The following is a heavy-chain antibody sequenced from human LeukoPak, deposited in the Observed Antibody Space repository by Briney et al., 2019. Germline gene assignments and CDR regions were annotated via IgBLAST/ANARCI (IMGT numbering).Heavy chain of an antibody. CDR3: ARDSSGYYGFFDY. CDR1: GGSVSSYY. Sequence: SETLSLTCTVSGGSVSSYYWNWIRQPPGKGLEWIGNIYDSGNTKYNPSLKSRVTISVDTSKNQFSLKLTSVTAADTAVYYCARDSSGYYGFFDYWGQGTLVTVSS. D-gene: IGHD3-22*01. J-gene: IGHJ4*02. V-gene: IGHV4-59*02. CDR2: IYDSGNT.